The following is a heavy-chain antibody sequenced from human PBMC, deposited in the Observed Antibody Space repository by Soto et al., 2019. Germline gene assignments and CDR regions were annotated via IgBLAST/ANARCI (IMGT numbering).Heavy chain of an antibody. CDR3: ARLVVVAPGAKA. CDR1: GGSINYNSYY. CDR2: IFYTGTT. J-gene: IGHJ5*02. V-gene: IGHV4-39*02. Sequence: SEPLSLTCSVSGGSINYNSYYWGWIRQPPGKGLEWVGGIFYTGTTYYSPSLKDRVTISVDTSKNSFSLNLTSVTAADTAVYCGARLVVVAPGAKAWGQGNLVTV. D-gene: IGHD2-2*01.